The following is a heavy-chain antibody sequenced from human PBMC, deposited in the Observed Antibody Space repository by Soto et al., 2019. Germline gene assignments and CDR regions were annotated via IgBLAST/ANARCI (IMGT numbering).Heavy chain of an antibody. CDR3: AKDPVRTIFGVAAFDP. Sequence: GGSLRLSCAASGFTFSSYAMSCVRQAPGKGLEWVSAISGSGGSTYYADSVKGRFTISRDNSKNTLYLQMNSLRAEDTAVYYCAKDPVRTIFGVAAFDPWGQGTLVTVSS. V-gene: IGHV3-23*01. J-gene: IGHJ5*02. D-gene: IGHD3-3*01. CDR1: GFTFSSYA. CDR2: ISGSGGST.